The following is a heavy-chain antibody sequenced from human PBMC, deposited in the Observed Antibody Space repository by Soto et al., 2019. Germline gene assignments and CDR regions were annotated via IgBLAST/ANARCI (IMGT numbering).Heavy chain of an antibody. Sequence: EVQLLESGGGLVQPGGSLRLSGAASGFTFSNYAMSWSRQAPGKGRKCVSPITGTGGRTYYADSVKGRFTISRDNSKNTLYLQTNSLRAEDTALYYCAKDLRVLLWFGDLDAFDFWGQGTMVTVSS. V-gene: IGHV3-23*01. CDR3: AKDLRVLLWFGDLDAFDF. CDR1: GFTFSNYA. D-gene: IGHD3-10*01. J-gene: IGHJ3*01. CDR2: ITGTGGRT.